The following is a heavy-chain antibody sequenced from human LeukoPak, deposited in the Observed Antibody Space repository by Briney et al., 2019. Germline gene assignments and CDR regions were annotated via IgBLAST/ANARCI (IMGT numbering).Heavy chain of an antibody. V-gene: IGHV4-59*01. CDR3: ARGVRILCRGGSCSYLDS. CDR1: GGSISSYY. J-gene: IGHJ4*02. Sequence: PSETLSLTCTVSGGSISSYYWSWIRQPPGKGLEWIGYIYYSGSTNYNPSLKSRVTISVDTSKNQFSLKLSSVTAADSAVYYCARGVRILCRGGSCSYLDSWGQGTLVIVSS. CDR2: IYYSGST. D-gene: IGHD2-15*01.